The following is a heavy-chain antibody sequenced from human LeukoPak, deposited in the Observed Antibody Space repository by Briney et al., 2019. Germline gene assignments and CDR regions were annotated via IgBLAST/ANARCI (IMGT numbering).Heavy chain of an antibody. D-gene: IGHD2-21*02. CDR3: AKDRLLNCRGDCYIFDY. CDR2: ISGSGDST. Sequence: PGGSLRLSCVASGFTLRSYVMNWVRQTPGKGLEWVSSISGSGDSTFYADSVKGRFSISRDNSKNTLYLQVNGLRTEDTVVYYCAKDRLLNCRGDCYIFDYWGQGTVVTVSS. V-gene: IGHV3-23*01. J-gene: IGHJ4*02. CDR1: GFTLRSYV.